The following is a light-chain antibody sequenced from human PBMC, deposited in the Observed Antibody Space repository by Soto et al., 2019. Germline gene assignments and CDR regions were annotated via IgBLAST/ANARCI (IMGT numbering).Light chain of an antibody. V-gene: IGKV1-39*01. CDR2: AAS. CDR1: QSISSY. CDR3: QQSYITSWT. J-gene: IGKJ1*01. Sequence: IEMTQYPTSLSASVGDRVTITCRASQSISSYLNWYQQKPGKAPKLLIYAASSLQSGVPSRFSGSGSGTDFTLTISSLQPEDFATYYCQQSYITSWTFGQGGKADNK.